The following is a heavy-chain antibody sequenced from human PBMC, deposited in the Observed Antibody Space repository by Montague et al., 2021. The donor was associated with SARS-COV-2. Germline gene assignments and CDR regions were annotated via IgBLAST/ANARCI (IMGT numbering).Heavy chain of an antibody. V-gene: IGHV4-39*07. D-gene: IGHD2-2*02. CDR1: GGSISSSSYY. CDR2: IYYSGNT. J-gene: IGHJ6*02. CDR3: ARDPSRQLLLYPVGDYYYGMDV. Sequence: SETLSLTCTVSGGSISSSSYYWGWIRQPPGKGLEWIGSIYYSGNTYYNPSHKSRVTISVDTSQNQFSLKLNSVTAADTAVYYCARDPSRQLLLYPVGDYYYGMDVWGQGTTVTVSS.